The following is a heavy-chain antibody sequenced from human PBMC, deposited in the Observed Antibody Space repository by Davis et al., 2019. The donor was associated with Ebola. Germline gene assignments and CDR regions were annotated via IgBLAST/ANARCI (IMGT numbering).Heavy chain of an antibody. D-gene: IGHD3-22*01. CDR2: ISHSGNT. CDR3: ARDSSGSSGTFDY. CDR1: GGSISSSYW. V-gene: IGHV4-4*02. Sequence: PSETLSLTCDVSGGSISSSYWWGWVRQSPGKGLEWIGQISHSGNTFYNPSLQSRVAVSLDRSKNEFSLDLNSVTAADTAVYYCARDSSGSSGTFDYWGQGTLVTVSS. J-gene: IGHJ4*02.